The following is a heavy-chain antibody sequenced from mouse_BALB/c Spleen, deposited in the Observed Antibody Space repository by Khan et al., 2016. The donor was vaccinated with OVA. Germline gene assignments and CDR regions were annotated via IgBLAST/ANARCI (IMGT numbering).Heavy chain of an antibody. CDR1: GYTFTSYV. D-gene: IGHD1-1*01. CDR3: APVGTYYWSFAY. CDR2: IYPFNDAT. Sequence: EVQLQQSGPEVVEPGASVKLSCKASGYTFTSYVMHWVKQKPGQGLEWIGYIYPFNDATKYNEKFTGKVTLTSDKSSSTAYMELSSLTSENSAGYYCAPVGTYYWSFAYWGQGTLVTVSA. J-gene: IGHJ3*01. V-gene: IGHV1S136*01.